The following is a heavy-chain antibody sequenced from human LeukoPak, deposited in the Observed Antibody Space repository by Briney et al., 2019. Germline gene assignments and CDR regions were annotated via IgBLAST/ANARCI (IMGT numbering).Heavy chain of an antibody. J-gene: IGHJ3*02. CDR2: INPNSGGT. D-gene: IGHD1-26*01. Sequence: ASVKVSCKASGYIFTDYYIHWVRQAPGQGLVWMGWINPNSGGTNYAQKFQGRVTMTRDTSISTAYMELSRLRSDDTAVYYCARGARDFHAFDIWGQGTMVTVSS. CDR3: ARGARDFHAFDI. V-gene: IGHV1-2*02. CDR1: GYIFTDYY.